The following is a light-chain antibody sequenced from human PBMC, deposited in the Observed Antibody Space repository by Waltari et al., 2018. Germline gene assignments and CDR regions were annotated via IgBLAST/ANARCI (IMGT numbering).Light chain of an antibody. Sequence: QSVLTQPPSVSAAPGQKVTISCSGSKSNIGNNYVSWYQQLPGKAPKLFISENNKRPSGIPARFSGSKSGTSATLGITGLQTGDEADYYCGTWDSSLGDWVFGGGTKVTVL. CDR3: GTWDSSLGDWV. V-gene: IGLV1-51*02. CDR2: ENN. J-gene: IGLJ3*02. CDR1: KSNIGNNY.